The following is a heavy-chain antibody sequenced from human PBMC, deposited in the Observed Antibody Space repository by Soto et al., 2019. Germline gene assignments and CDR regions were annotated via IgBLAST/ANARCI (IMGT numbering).Heavy chain of an antibody. V-gene: IGHV3-21*01. Sequence: GGSLRLSCAASGFTFSSYSMNWVRQAPGKGLEWVSSISSSSSYIYYADSVKGRFTISRDNAKNSLYLQMNSLRAEDTAVYYCARELYYYDSSGYYYVYSPSRYYYYYYGMDVWGQGTTVTVSS. J-gene: IGHJ6*02. CDR3: ARELYYYDSSGYYYVYSPSRYYYYYYGMDV. CDR2: ISSSSSYI. CDR1: GFTFSSYS. D-gene: IGHD3-22*01.